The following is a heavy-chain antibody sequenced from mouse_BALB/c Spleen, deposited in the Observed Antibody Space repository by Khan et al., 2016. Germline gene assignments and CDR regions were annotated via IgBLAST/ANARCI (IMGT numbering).Heavy chain of an antibody. CDR3: ARGWGHYYCSSYFHY. CDR1: GYTFTSYV. D-gene: IGHD1-1*01. V-gene: IGHV1S136*01. Sequence: VQLQQSGPELVKPGASVKMSCKASGYTFTSYVMHWVKQKPGQGLEWIGYINPYNDGTKYNEKFKGKATLTSDKSSSTAYMELSSLTSEDSAVSYCARGWGHYYCSSYFHYWGHGTTLTVSS. J-gene: IGHJ2*01. CDR2: INPYNDGT.